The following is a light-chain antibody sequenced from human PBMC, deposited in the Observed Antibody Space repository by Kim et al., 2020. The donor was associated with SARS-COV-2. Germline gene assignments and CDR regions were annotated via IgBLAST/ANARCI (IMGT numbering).Light chain of an antibody. CDR3: NSYTSANTFV. V-gene: IGLV2-14*03. CDR2: DVN. Sequence: QSALTQPASVSGSPGQSITISCTGTSSDVGGYNYVSWYQQHPGKAPKLMIYDVNERPSGVSNRFSGSKSGNTASLTTSGLQAKDEADYYCNSYTSANTFVFGTGTKVTVL. J-gene: IGLJ1*01. CDR1: SSDVGGYNY.